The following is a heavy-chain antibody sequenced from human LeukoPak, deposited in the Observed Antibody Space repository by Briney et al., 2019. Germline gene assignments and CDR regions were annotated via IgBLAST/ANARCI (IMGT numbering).Heavy chain of an antibody. CDR2: ISGNGYST. V-gene: IGHV3-23*01. CDR1: GFTFSSSG. Sequence: GGSLRLSCAASGFTFSSSGVSWVRQAPGKGLEWVSAISGNGYSTYYADSVKGRFTISSDNAKNSLYLQMNSLRAEDTAVYYCAELGITMIGGVWGKGTTVTISS. CDR3: AELGITMIGGV. D-gene: IGHD3-10*02. J-gene: IGHJ6*04.